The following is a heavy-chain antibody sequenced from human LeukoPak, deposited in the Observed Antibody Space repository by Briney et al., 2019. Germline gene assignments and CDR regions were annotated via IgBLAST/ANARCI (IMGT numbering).Heavy chain of an antibody. Sequence: ASVKVSCKASGYTFTSYAMHWVRQAPGQGLEWMGWINPNSGGTNYAQKFQGRVTMTRDASISTAYMELSRLRSDDTAVYYCARDGYSSSPYYYYYMDVWGKGTTVTVSS. V-gene: IGHV1-2*02. D-gene: IGHD6-13*01. CDR2: INPNSGGT. CDR1: GYTFTSYA. CDR3: ARDGYSSSPYYYYYMDV. J-gene: IGHJ6*03.